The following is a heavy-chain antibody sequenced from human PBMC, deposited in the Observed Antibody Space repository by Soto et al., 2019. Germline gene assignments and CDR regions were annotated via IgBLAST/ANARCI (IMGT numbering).Heavy chain of an antibody. J-gene: IGHJ6*03. D-gene: IGHD3-3*01. CDR1: GFTFSSYS. Sequence: EVQLVESGGGLVQPGGSLRLSCAASGFTFSSYSMNWVRQAPGKGLEWVSYISSSSSTIYYADSVKGRFTISRDNAKNSLYLQMNSLRAEDTAVYYCARDRQMYYDIWSGYYSAGYYYYMDVWGKGTTVTVSS. CDR2: ISSSSSTI. V-gene: IGHV3-48*01. CDR3: ARDRQMYYDIWSGYYSAGYYYYMDV.